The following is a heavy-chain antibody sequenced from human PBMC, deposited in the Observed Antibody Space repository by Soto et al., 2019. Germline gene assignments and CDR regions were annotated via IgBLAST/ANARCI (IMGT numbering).Heavy chain of an antibody. J-gene: IGHJ4*02. Sequence: QVQLRESGPGLVKTSGTLSLTCAVSGGSISTITWWSWVRQPPGKGLQWIGEIYHSGSTNYNPSLKSRVTISVDKSKIQFSLELSSVTAADTAVYYCARDLGSCSSTSCRTFDYWGQGTLVTVSS. CDR2: IYHSGST. CDR3: ARDLGSCSSTSCRTFDY. CDR1: GGSISTITW. D-gene: IGHD2-2*03. V-gene: IGHV4-4*02.